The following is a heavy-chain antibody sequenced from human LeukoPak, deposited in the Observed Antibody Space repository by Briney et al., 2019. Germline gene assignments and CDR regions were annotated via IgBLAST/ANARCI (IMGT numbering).Heavy chain of an antibody. D-gene: IGHD6-13*01. J-gene: IGHJ6*03. CDR2: IIPIFGTA. CDR1: GGTFSSYA. V-gene: IGHV1-69*05. CDR3: ARAAASSSSWIPTGYYYYMDV. Sequence: WASVKVSCKASGGTFSSYAISWVRQAPGQGLEWMGGIIPIFGTANYAQKFQGRVTITTDESTSTAYMELSSLRSEDTAVYYCARAAASSSSWIPTGYYYYMDVRGKGTTVTVSS.